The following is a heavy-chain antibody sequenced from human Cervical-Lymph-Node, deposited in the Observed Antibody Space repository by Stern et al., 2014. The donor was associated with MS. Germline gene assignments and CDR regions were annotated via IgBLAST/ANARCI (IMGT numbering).Heavy chain of an antibody. J-gene: IGHJ4*02. CDR3: AHSTTMVRGVIDY. V-gene: IGHV2-5*02. D-gene: IGHD3-10*01. CDR1: GFSISTSGVG. CDR2: LYRDEDT. Sequence: QVPLEEFGPALVKPTQTLTLTCTFSGFSISTSGVGLGWIRQPPGTALEWIAHLYRDEDTRYNTSLKSRLTITKDTSKSQVVLTMTNMDPVDTATYYCAHSTTMVRGVIDYWGQGTLVTVSS.